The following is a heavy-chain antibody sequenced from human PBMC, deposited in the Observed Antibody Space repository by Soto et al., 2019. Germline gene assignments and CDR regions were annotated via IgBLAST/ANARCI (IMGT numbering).Heavy chain of an antibody. Sequence: VKVSCKASGFTFTSSAVQWVRQARGQRLEWIGWIVVGSGNTNYAQKFQERVTITRDMSTSTAYMELSSLRSEDTAVYYCAADPSNYYYYGMDVWGQGTTVTVSS. J-gene: IGHJ6*02. CDR1: GFTFTSSA. CDR3: AADPSNYYYYGMDV. D-gene: IGHD4-4*01. V-gene: IGHV1-58*01. CDR2: IVVGSGNT.